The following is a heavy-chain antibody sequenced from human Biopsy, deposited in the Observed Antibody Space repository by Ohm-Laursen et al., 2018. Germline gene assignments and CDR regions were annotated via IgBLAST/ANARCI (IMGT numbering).Heavy chain of an antibody. CDR3: VRGVDYYDPYHYYALDV. CDR1: GGSLSGYY. V-gene: IGHV4-34*01. CDR2: INDSGSI. J-gene: IGHJ6*02. D-gene: IGHD3-22*01. Sequence: SQTLSLTCAVYGGSLSGYYWSWIRQPPGKGLQWIGEINDSGSINYDPSLESRVNISKETSRNQFPLKVRSVTAADTAVYYCVRGVDYYDPYHYYALDVWGQGTTVTVSS.